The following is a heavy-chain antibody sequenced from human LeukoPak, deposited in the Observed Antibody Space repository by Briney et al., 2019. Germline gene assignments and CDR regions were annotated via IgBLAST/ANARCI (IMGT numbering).Heavy chain of an antibody. V-gene: IGHV4-59*12. D-gene: IGHD5-24*01. CDR1: GASLNDYY. CDR2: IHSSGSA. Sequence: PSETLSLTCTVSGASLNDYYWSWIRQPPGKALEWIGFIHSSGSANSNPSLTSRVTISIDTSKNQSSLNLRSLTAADTAVYFCSSGAADGYNFGFDYWGQGTLAAVSS. CDR3: SSGAADGYNFGFDY. J-gene: IGHJ4*02.